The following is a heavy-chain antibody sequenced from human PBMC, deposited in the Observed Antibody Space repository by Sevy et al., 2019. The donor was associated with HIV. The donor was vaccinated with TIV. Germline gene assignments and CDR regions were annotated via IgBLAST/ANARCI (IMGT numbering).Heavy chain of an antibody. D-gene: IGHD3-22*01. Sequence: SETLSLTCTVSGGSISSYYWSWIRQPPGKGLEWIGYIYYSGSTNYNPPLKSRVTISVDTSKNQFSLKLSSVTAADTAVYYCASHYYDSSGYGAFDIWGQGTMVTVSS. CDR1: GGSISSYY. J-gene: IGHJ3*02. V-gene: IGHV4-59*01. CDR2: IYYSGST. CDR3: ASHYYDSSGYGAFDI.